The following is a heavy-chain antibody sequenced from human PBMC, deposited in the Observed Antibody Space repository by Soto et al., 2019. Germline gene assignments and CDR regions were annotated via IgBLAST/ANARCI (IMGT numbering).Heavy chain of an antibody. CDR1: GFTFSSYD. Sequence: PGGSLRLSCAASGFTFSSYDMHWVRQATGKGLEWASVIGTAGDTYYPGSVKGRFTISRENAKNSLYLQMNSLRAGDTAVYYCARALPTRIEYSSSAAYYYYYGMDVWGQGTTVTVSS. V-gene: IGHV3-13*01. CDR2: IGTAGDT. D-gene: IGHD6-6*01. J-gene: IGHJ6*02. CDR3: ARALPTRIEYSSSAAYYYYYGMDV.